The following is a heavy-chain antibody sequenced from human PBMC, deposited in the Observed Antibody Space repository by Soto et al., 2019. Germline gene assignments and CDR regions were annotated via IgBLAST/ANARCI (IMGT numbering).Heavy chain of an antibody. D-gene: IGHD3-16*01. CDR2: IKYDGTEK. V-gene: IGHV3-7*05. CDR3: ARVRYYDRNFDY. CDR1: GFIFTNYW. J-gene: IGHJ4*02. Sequence: GGSLRLSCAASGFIFTNYWMSWVRQAPGKGLEWVASIKYDGTEKYYVDPVKGRFTISRDNAKNSVYLQMNSLRAEDTAVYYCARVRYYDRNFDYWGKGTLVTVSP.